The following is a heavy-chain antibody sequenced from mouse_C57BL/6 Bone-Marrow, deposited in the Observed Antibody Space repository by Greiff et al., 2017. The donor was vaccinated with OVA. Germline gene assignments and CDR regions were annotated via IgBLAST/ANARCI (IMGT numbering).Heavy chain of an antibody. CDR3: ARSGGPNPYFDY. CDR2: IYPGSGST. J-gene: IGHJ2*01. Sequence: VQLQQPGAELVKPGASVKMSCKASGYTFTSYWITWVKQRPGQGLEWIGDIYPGSGSTNYNEKFKSKATLTVDTSSSTAYMQLSSLTSEDSAVYYCARSGGPNPYFDYWGQGTTLTVSS. D-gene: IGHD3-1*01. CDR1: GYTFTSYW. V-gene: IGHV1-55*01.